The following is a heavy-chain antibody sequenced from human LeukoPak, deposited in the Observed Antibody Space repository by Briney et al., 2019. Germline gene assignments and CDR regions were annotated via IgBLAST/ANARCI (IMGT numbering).Heavy chain of an antibody. D-gene: IGHD3-10*01. CDR2: IYSDDST. V-gene: IGHV3-66*01. J-gene: IGHJ4*02. CDR1: GFIVRSNY. Sequence: GGSLRLSCAASGFIVRSNYMSWARQAPGQGLEWVSVIYSDDSTNYADSVKGRFTISRDNSRNTLYLQMNSLRAEDTAVYYCARVHYGSGSYFDYWGQGTLVTVSS. CDR3: ARVHYGSGSYFDY.